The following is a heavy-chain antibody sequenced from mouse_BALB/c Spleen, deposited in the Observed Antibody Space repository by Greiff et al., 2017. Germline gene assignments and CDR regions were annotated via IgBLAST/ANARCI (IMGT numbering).Heavy chain of an antibody. J-gene: IGHJ2*01. D-gene: IGHD1-1*01. CDR2: INPSNGRT. CDR3: ARGSGYYGSSLDY. CDR1: GYTFTSYW. V-gene: IGHV1S81*02. Sequence: VQLQQPGAELVKPGASVKLSCKASGYTFTSYWMHWVKQRPGQGLEWIGEINPSNGRTNYNEKFKSKATLTVDKSSSTAYMQLSSLTSEDSAVYYCARGSGYYGSSLDYWGQGTTLTVSS.